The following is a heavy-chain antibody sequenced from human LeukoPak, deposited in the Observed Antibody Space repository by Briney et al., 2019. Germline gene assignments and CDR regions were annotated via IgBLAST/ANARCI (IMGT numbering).Heavy chain of an antibody. CDR3: ARGIYSSSSGDAFDI. V-gene: IGHV4-4*07. CDR2: IYTSGST. J-gene: IGHJ3*02. D-gene: IGHD6-6*01. CDR1: GGSISSYY. Sequence: SETLSLTCTVSGGSISSYYWSWIRQPAGKGLEWIGRIYTSGSTNYNPSLKSRVTMSVDTSKNQFSLKLSSVTAADTAVYYCARGIYSSSSGDAFDIWGQGTMVTVSS.